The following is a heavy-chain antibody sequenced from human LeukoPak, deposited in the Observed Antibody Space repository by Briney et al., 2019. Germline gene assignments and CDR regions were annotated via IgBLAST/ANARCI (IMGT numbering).Heavy chain of an antibody. J-gene: IGHJ6*03. V-gene: IGHV1-18*01. D-gene: IGHD2-15*01. CDR1: GYTFTSCG. CDR3: AREAEDIVVVVAAQYYMDV. Sequence: ASVKVSCKASGYTFTSCGISWVRQAPGQGLEWMGWISAYNGNTNYAQKLQGRVTMTTDTSTSTAYMELRSLRSDDTAVYCCAREAEDIVVVVAAQYYMDVWGKGTTVTVSS. CDR2: ISAYNGNT.